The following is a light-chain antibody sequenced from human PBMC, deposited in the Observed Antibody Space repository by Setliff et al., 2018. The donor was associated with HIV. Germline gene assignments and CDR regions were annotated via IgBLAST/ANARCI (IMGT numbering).Light chain of an antibody. V-gene: IGLV1-47*01. CDR3: AAWDDSLSGVV. Sequence: QSALTQPPSASETPGQRVIISCSGSISNIGSNYVCWYQQLPGTAPKLLIYRNDEWPSGVPDRFSGSKSGTSASLAISGLRSEDEADYYCAAWDDSLSGVVFGGGTKVTVL. J-gene: IGLJ2*01. CDR1: ISNIGSNY. CDR2: RND.